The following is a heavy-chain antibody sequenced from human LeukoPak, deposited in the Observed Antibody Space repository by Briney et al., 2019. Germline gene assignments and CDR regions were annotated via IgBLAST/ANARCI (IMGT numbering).Heavy chain of an antibody. D-gene: IGHD4-23*01. CDR2: IYHSGST. CDR1: GGSISSSNW. Sequence: PSQTLSLTCTVSGGSISSSNWWSWVRPPPGKGLEWIGEIYHSGSTNYNPSLKSRVTISVDTSKNQFSLKLSSVTAADTAVYYCARAPWSVVTPVEYWGQGTLVTVSS. J-gene: IGHJ4*02. CDR3: ARAPWSVVTPVEY. V-gene: IGHV4-4*02.